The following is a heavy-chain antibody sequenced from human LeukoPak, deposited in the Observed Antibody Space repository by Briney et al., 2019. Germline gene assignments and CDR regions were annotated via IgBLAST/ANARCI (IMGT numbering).Heavy chain of an antibody. J-gene: IGHJ4*02. D-gene: IGHD6-25*01. CDR1: GFTFSNFW. Sequence: GGSLRLSCAASGFTFSNFWKNWVRQAPGKGLEWVANIKHDGSEEYYVDSVKGRFTVSRDNAKNSLYLQMNSLRAEDTAVYYCASDSDDYGDYWGRGTLVTVSS. V-gene: IGHV3-7*01. CDR3: ASDSDDYGDY. CDR2: IKHDGSEE.